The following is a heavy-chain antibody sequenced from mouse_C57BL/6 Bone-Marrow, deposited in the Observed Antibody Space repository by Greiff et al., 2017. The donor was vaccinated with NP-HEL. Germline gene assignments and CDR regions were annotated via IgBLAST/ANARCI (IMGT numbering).Heavy chain of an antibody. CDR1: GYTFTDYE. V-gene: IGHV1-15*01. J-gene: IGHJ4*01. CDR3: TREGTVDAMDY. Sequence: QVHVKQSGAELVRPGASVTLSCKASGYTFTDYEMHWVKQTPVHGLEWIGAFDPETGGTAYHQKFKGKAILTADKSSSTAYMELRSLTSEDSSVYYCTREGTVDAMDYWGQGTSVTVSS. CDR2: FDPETGGT. D-gene: IGHD1-1*01.